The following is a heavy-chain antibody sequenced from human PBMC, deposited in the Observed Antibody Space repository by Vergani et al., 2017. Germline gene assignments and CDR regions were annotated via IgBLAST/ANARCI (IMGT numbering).Heavy chain of an antibody. D-gene: IGHD6-25*01. CDR2: IIPILGIA. Sequence: QVQLVQSGAEVKKPGSSVKVSCKASGGTFSSYAISWVRQAPGQGLEWMGRIIPILGIANYAQEVQGRVTITADKSTSTAYMELSSLRSEDTAVYYWARDSSDSDAFDIWGQGTMVTVSS. CDR3: ARDSSDSDAFDI. CDR1: GGTFSSYA. J-gene: IGHJ3*02. V-gene: IGHV1-69*04.